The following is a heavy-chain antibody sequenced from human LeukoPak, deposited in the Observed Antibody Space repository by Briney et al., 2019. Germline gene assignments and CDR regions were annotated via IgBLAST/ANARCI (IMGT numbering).Heavy chain of an antibody. CDR1: GGSISGYY. CDR2: IYYSGST. V-gene: IGHV4-59*01. D-gene: IGHD4-23*01. Sequence: SETLSLTCTISGGSISGYYWSWIRQPPGKGLEWIGFIYYSGSTNYNPSLKSRVTISVDRSKNQFSLKLSSLTAADTAVYYCARGDDITVVNSWGQGTLVIVSS. CDR3: ARGDDITVVNS. J-gene: IGHJ4*02.